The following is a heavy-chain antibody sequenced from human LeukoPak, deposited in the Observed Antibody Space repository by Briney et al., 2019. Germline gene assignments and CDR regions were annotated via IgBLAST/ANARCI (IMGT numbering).Heavy chain of an antibody. Sequence: PSETLSLTCTVSGGSISSSSYYWGWLRQPPGTGLEWIGEINHSGSTNYNPSLKSRVTISVDRSKNQFSLKLSSVTASDTAVYYCARHAYGDPPSDNWGQGTLVTVSS. CDR3: ARHAYGDPPSDN. CDR2: INHSGST. V-gene: IGHV4-39*01. D-gene: IGHD4-17*01. CDR1: GGSISSSSYY. J-gene: IGHJ4*02.